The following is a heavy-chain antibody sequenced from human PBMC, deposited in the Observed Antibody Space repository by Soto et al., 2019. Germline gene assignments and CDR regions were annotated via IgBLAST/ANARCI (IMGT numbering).Heavy chain of an antibody. J-gene: IGHJ4*02. V-gene: IGHV3-30-3*01. D-gene: IGHD3-16*01. CDR1: GFTFSSYA. CDR2: ISYDGSNK. Sequence: QVQLVESGGGVVQPGRSLRLSCAASGFTFSSYAMHWVRQASGKGLEWVAVISYDGSNKYYADSVKGRFTISRDNSKNTLYLQMNSLRAEDTAVYYCASEIGDFYDYVWGIFDYWGQGTLVTVSS. CDR3: ASEIGDFYDYVWGIFDY.